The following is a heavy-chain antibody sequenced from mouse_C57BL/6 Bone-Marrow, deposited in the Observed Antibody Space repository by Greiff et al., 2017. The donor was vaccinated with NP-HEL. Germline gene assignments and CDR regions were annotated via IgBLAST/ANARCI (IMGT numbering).Heavy chain of an antibody. D-gene: IGHD1-1*01. J-gene: IGHJ2*01. CDR1: GFTFSSYG. Sequence: VQLKQSGGDLVKPGGSLKLSCAASGFTFSSYGMSWVRQTPDKRLEWVATISSGGSYTYYPDSVKGRFTISRDNAKNTLYLQMSSLKSEDTAMYYCAGHGATVVADFDYWGQGTTLTVSS. CDR2: ISSGGSYT. V-gene: IGHV5-6*01. CDR3: AGHGATVVADFDY.